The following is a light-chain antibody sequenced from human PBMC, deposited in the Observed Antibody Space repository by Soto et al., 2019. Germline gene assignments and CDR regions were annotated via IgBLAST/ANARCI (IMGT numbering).Light chain of an antibody. CDR3: QSYDNSLSLSGVV. Sequence: QSVLTQPPSVSGAPGQRVTNSCTGSSSNIGAGYDVHWYQQVPGTAPKVLIYGYTNRPSEVPDRFSGSKSGTSASLAITGLQAEDEADYYCQSYDNSLSLSGVVFGGGTKLTVL. V-gene: IGLV1-40*01. CDR2: GYT. CDR1: SSNIGAGYD. J-gene: IGLJ2*01.